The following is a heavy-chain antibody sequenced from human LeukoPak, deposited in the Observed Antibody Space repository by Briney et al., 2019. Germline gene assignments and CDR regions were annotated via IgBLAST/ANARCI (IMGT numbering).Heavy chain of an antibody. CDR2: IKTRSNNYAT. J-gene: IGHJ5*02. D-gene: IGHD2-2*01. V-gene: IGHV3-73*01. Sequence: GGSLRLSCATSGLTFSGSTIQWVRQASEKGLEWLGQIKTRSNNYATVYPASLQGRFTISRDDSRDTAFLQMNSLKTDDTAVYYCTRLGAGSPNIVVLPGTSKLKWFDPWGQGTLVTVSS. CDR1: GLTFSGST. CDR3: TRLGAGSPNIVVLPGTSKLKWFDP.